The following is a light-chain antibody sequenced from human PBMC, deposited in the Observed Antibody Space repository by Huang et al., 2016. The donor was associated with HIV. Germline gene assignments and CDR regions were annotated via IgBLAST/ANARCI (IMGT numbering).Light chain of an antibody. J-gene: IGKJ4*01. CDR1: QRISSH. V-gene: IGKV1-39*01. CDR2: SST. Sequence: DIQVTQSPSSLSASVGDRVTITCRTSQRISSHLSWYQQKIGKGPKLLIYSSTVLKSGVPSRFTGRGSETDFTLTINSLQPEDFATYYCQQTYSAPVTFGGGTRVEIK. CDR3: QQTYSAPVT.